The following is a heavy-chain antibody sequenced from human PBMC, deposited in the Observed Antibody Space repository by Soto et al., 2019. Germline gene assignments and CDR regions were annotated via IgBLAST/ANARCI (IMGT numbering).Heavy chain of an antibody. Sequence: QAQLVQSGAEVKKRGSSVKVSCKAPGDSFGGNTFNWVRQAPGRGLEWMGGIIPIFRTANYAQRLQGRLTITADDLTTTVYMELNSLKSEDTAVYYCARGAEGPADYNWFDLWGQGTLVTVS. CDR3: ARGAEGPADYNWFDL. V-gene: IGHV1-69*19. CDR1: GDSFGGNT. D-gene: IGHD2-2*01. J-gene: IGHJ5*02. CDR2: IIPIFRTA.